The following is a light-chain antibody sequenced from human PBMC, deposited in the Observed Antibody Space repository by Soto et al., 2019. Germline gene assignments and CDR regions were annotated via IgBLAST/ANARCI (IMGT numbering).Light chain of an antibody. CDR1: QSVSSN. Sequence: EIVMPQSPATLSVSPGERATLSCRASQSVSSNLAGSQQKPGQAPRLLIDGASTRATGIPARFSGSGSGTEFNLTISSLQSEDFAGYYCQQYNNWPPLTFGGGTKVESK. CDR3: QQYNNWPPLT. V-gene: IGKV3-15*01. CDR2: GAS. J-gene: IGKJ4*01.